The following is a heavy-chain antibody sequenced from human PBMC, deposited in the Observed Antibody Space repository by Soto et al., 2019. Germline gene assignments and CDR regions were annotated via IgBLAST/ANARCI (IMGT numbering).Heavy chain of an antibody. V-gene: IGHV5-10-1*01. J-gene: IGHJ6*02. Sequence: GESLKISCKGSGYNFTSYWIRWVRQMPGKGLEGEGRIDPSDSYTNYSPSFQGHVTISADKSISTAYLHWSSLKASHTAMYYSASRVVPAAWDSYYYYGMDVWGQGTTVTVSS. CDR3: ASRVVPAAWDSYYYYGMDV. D-gene: IGHD2-2*01. CDR1: GYNFTSYW. CDR2: IDPSDSYT.